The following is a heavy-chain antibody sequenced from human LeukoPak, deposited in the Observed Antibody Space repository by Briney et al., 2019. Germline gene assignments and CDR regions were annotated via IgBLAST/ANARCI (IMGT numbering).Heavy chain of an antibody. CDR3: TTDPKGDGGSDVG. J-gene: IGHJ4*02. CDR1: GFSFTNAW. Sequence: NAGGSLRLSCAASGFSFTNAWMNWVRQAPGKGLEWVGRIKRKTDARTTDYAAPVEGRFTISRDDSTNTLYLQMNSLKIEDTAVYYCTTDPKGDGGSDVGWGPGTLVTVSS. V-gene: IGHV3-15*01. CDR2: IKRKTDARTT. D-gene: IGHD5-12*01.